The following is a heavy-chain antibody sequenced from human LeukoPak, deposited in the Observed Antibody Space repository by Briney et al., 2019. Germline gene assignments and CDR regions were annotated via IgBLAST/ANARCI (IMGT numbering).Heavy chain of an antibody. CDR1: GFVAGGNY. CDR3: ARPTDGDSTRYGMDV. D-gene: IGHD2-21*02. V-gene: IGHV3-53*01. CDR2: IYSGGST. Sequence: HPGGSLRLSCAASGFVAGGNYVSWVRQAPGKGLEWVSVIYSGGSTYYADSVKGRFSTSRDSSTSTLFLQMDSLRVEDTAMYYCARPTDGDSTRYGMDVWGQGTTVIVSS. J-gene: IGHJ6*02.